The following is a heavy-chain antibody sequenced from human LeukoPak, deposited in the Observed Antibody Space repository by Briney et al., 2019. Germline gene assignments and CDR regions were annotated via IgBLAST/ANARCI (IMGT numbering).Heavy chain of an antibody. V-gene: IGHV4-4*07. CDR1: CGSISSYY. D-gene: IGHD2-21*02. Sequence: ADTLSLARTLSCGSISSYYWSWIRHPAGEGLEWLGRIYTSGSTNYNPSLKSRVTMSVDTSRNQFSLKLSSVTAADTAVYYCSRGDCGGDCYSNWGQGTLVTVSS. CDR2: IYTSGST. CDR3: SRGDCGGDCYSN. J-gene: IGHJ4*02.